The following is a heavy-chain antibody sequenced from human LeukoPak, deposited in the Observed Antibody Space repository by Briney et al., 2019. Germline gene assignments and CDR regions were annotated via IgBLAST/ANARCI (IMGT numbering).Heavy chain of an antibody. J-gene: IGHJ6*04. CDR1: GFTFSSYG. Sequence: GGSLRLSCAASGFTFSSYGMHWVRQAPGKGPEWVAVISYDGSNKYYADSVKGRFTISRDNSKNTLYLQMNSLRAEDTAVYYCAKNADYYGSGSYAQGYYGMDVWGKGTTVTVSS. CDR3: AKNADYYGSGSYAQGYYGMDV. D-gene: IGHD3-10*01. CDR2: ISYDGSNK. V-gene: IGHV3-30*18.